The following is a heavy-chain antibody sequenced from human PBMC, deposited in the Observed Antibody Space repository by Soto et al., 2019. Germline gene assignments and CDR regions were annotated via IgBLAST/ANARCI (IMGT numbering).Heavy chain of an antibody. CDR3: AKNGDGNYGLFDF. Sequence: QVQLVESGGGVVQPGRSLRLSCAASGFTFSTYGMHWVRQAPGKGLEWVTLISFDGSNKYYADSVKGRFTISRDNSKNTLYLQMNSLRAEDTAVYYCAKNGDGNYGLFDFWGQGTLVTVSS. CDR2: ISFDGSNK. J-gene: IGHJ4*02. D-gene: IGHD3-10*01. CDR1: GFTFSTYG. V-gene: IGHV3-30*18.